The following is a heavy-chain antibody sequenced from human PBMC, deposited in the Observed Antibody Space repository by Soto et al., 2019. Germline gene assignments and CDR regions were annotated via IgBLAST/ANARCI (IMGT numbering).Heavy chain of an antibody. Sequence: EVHLLESAGGLVQPGGSLRISCAPSGFVFSDYAMSWVRQAPGKGLEWLSAISGDAHDTYYAASVKGRFTISRDNSKNTLYLQMDSLRVEDTARYYCVKDAPQPFSDWGRGTLVTVSS. CDR1: GFVFSDYA. J-gene: IGHJ4*02. CDR3: VKDAPQPFSD. CDR2: ISGDAHDT. V-gene: IGHV3-23*01. D-gene: IGHD3-3*02.